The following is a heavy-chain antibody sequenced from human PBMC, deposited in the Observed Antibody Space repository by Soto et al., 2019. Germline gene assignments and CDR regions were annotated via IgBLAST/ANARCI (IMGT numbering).Heavy chain of an antibody. CDR1: DDSFRGAEYY. J-gene: IGHJ4*02. CDR2: TYYNGDT. V-gene: IGHV4-61*08. Sequence: SETLSLTCTVSDDSFRGAEYYWSWIRQPLGKGPEWIGYTYYNGDTKYNPALRSRVTMSEDTSKIQFSLRLSSVTAADTAVYFCARGPAYIDGWRTFDLWGRGILVTVSS. CDR3: ARGPAYIDGWRTFDL. D-gene: IGHD6-19*01.